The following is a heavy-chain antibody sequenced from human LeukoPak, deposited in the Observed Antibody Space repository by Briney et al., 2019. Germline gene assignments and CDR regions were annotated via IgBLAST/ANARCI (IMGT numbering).Heavy chain of an antibody. CDR3: ARDPGDIYCSGGSCYFFDY. V-gene: IGHV3-33*01. J-gene: IGHJ4*02. D-gene: IGHD2-15*01. CDR1: GFTFSSYG. Sequence: GRSLRLSCAASGFTFSSYGMHWVRQAPGKGLEWVAVIWYDGSNKYYADSVKGRFTISRDNSKNTLYLQMNSLRAEDTAVYYCARDPGDIYCSGGSCYFFDYWGQGALVTVSS. CDR2: IWYDGSNK.